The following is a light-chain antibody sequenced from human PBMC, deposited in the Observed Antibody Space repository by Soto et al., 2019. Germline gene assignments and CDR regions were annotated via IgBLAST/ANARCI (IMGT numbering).Light chain of an antibody. CDR2: GAS. CDR1: QSVSSNY. V-gene: IGKV3-20*01. J-gene: IGKJ3*01. Sequence: EIVLTQSPGTLSLSPGERATLSCRASQSVSSNYLAWYQQRPGQAPRLLIFGASYRAAGIPDRFSGSGSGTYFILTISRLEPEAFAVYYSHHYCSSPPEFTFGPGTKVDSK. CDR3: HHYCSSPPEFT.